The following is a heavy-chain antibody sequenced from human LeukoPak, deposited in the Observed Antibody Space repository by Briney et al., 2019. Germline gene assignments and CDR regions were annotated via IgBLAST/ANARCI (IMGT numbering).Heavy chain of an antibody. CDR2: IYYSGST. Sequence: PSETLSLTCTVSGGSISSSSYYWGWLRQPPGKGLEWIGSIYYSGSTYYNPSLKRRVTISVDTSKNQFSLKLSSVAAADTAVYYCARGRDPYWGQGTLVTVSS. CDR1: GGSISSSSYY. CDR3: ARGRDPY. J-gene: IGHJ4*02. D-gene: IGHD5-24*01. V-gene: IGHV4-39*01.